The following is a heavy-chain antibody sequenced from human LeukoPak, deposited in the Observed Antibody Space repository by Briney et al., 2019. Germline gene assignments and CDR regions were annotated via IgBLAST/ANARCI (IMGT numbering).Heavy chain of an antibody. J-gene: IGHJ3*02. Sequence: ASVKVSCKASGYTFTSDDINWVRQATGQGLEWMGWMNPNSGNTGYAQKFQGRVTMTRDTSISTAYMELSGLRSEDTAVYYCAIRYFDWLFNSRDAFDIWGQGTMVTVSS. CDR2: MNPNSGNT. CDR3: AIRYFDWLFNSRDAFDI. D-gene: IGHD3-9*01. CDR1: GYTFTSDD. V-gene: IGHV1-8*01.